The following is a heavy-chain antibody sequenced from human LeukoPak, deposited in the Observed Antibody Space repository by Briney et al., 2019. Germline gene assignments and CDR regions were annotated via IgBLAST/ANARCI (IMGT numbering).Heavy chain of an antibody. CDR1: GFPFSVSW. CDR2: ITTDETT. J-gene: IGHJ4*02. CDR3: AKDWFATTDY. Sequence: GGSLRLSCAASGFPFSVSWMHWFRQVPGKGLMWVSRITTDETTTYADSVRGRSSISRDNAKNTVYLQMNSLRVEDTAVYYCAKDWFATTDYWAREFWSPSPQ. D-gene: IGHD1/OR15-1a*01. V-gene: IGHV3-74*01.